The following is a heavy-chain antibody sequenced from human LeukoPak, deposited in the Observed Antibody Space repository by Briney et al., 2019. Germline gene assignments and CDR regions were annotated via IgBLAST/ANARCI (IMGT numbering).Heavy chain of an antibody. CDR3: ARGPHYDFWSGYLDYYYYYGMDV. D-gene: IGHD3-3*01. J-gene: IGHJ6*02. CDR2: MNPNSGNT. V-gene: IGHV1-8*02. Sequence: ASVKVSCKASGGTFSSYAINWVRQATGQGLEWMGWMNPNSGNTGYAQKFQGRVTMTRNTSISTAYMELSSLRSEDTAVYYCARGPHYDFWSGYLDYYYYYGMDVWGQGTTVTVSS. CDR1: GGTFSSYA.